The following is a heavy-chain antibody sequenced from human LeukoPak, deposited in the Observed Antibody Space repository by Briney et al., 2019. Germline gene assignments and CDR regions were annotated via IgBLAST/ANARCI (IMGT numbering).Heavy chain of an antibody. CDR2: IYYSGST. CDR1: GGSFSSSSYY. J-gene: IGHJ4*02. Sequence: PSETLSLTCTVSGGSFSSSSYYWGWISQPPGKGLAWIGSIYYSGSTYYNPSLKSRVTISVDTSKNQFSLKLSSVTAADTAVYYCARLGYFSSSADYWGQGTLVTVSS. D-gene: IGHD6-6*01. V-gene: IGHV4-39*01. CDR3: ARLGYFSSSADY.